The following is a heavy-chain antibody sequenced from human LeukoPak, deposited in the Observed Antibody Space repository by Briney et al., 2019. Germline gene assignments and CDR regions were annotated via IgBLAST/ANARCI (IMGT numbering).Heavy chain of an antibody. D-gene: IGHD3-16*01. CDR1: GGSISNYY. CDR3: ARVLDLSKRGLDAFDI. Sequence: PSETLSLTCTVSGGSISNYYWSWIRQPPGKGLEWIAFIYYSGSTTYNPSLKSRVTISVDTSKNQFSLKLSSVTAADTAVYYCARVLDLSKRGLDAFDIWGQGTMVTVSS. V-gene: IGHV4-59*08. J-gene: IGHJ3*02. CDR2: IYYSGST.